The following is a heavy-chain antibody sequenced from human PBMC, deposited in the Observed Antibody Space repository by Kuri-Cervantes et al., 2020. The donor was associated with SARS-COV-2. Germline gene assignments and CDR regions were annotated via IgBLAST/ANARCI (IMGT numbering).Heavy chain of an antibody. CDR3: ARGSEAGYYHFDY. CDR1: GFTFSSYG. J-gene: IGHJ4*02. D-gene: IGHD3-22*01. V-gene: IGHV3-30*03. CDR2: ISYDGSNK. Sequence: GGSLRLSCAASGFTFSSYGMHWVRQAPGKGLEWVAVISYDGSNKYYADSVKGRFTISRDNSKNTLYLQMNSLRAEDTAVYYCARGSEAGYYHFDYWGQGTLVTVSS.